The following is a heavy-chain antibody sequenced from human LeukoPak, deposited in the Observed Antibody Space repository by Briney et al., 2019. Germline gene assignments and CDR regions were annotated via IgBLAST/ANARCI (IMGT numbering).Heavy chain of an antibody. CDR3: AKYGAYCSSTSCYRGYYYDYMDV. D-gene: IGHD2-2*02. J-gene: IGHJ6*03. CDR2: IRYDGSNK. CDR1: GFTFSSYG. V-gene: IGHV3-30*02. Sequence: PGGSLRLSCAASGFTFSSYGMHWVHQAPGKGLEWVAFIRYDGSNKYYADSVKGRFTISRDNSKNTLYLQMNSLRAEDTAVYYCAKYGAYCSSTSCYRGYYYDYMDVWGKGTTVTVSS.